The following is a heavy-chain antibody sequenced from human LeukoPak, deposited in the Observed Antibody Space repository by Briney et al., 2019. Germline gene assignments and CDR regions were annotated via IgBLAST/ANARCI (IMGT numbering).Heavy chain of an antibody. CDR3: ARDGEGGYCSSTSCYYAFDI. CDR2: IIPIFGTA. Sequence: ASVKVSCKASGGTFSSYAVSWVRQAPGQGLEWMGRIIPIFGTANYAQKFQGRVTITTDESTSTAYMELSSLRSEDTAVYYCARDGEGGYCSSTSCYYAFDIWGQGTMVTVSS. CDR1: GGTFSSYA. D-gene: IGHD2-2*01. J-gene: IGHJ3*02. V-gene: IGHV1-69*05.